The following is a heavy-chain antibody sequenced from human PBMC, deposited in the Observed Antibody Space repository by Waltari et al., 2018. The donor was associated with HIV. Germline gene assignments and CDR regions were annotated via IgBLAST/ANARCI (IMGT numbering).Heavy chain of an antibody. J-gene: IGHJ4*02. CDR2: ISGSGGNT. Sequence: EVQLLESGGGLVQPGGSLTLYCAVSGFSFSSYAMSWVRQAPGKGLEWVSNISGSGGNTYYADSVKGRFTISRDNSKNTLYLQMNSLRAEDTAVYYCAKGRSGIAEAGLNYWGQGTLVTVSS. CDR3: AKGRSGIAEAGLNY. CDR1: GFSFSSYA. D-gene: IGHD6-19*01. V-gene: IGHV3-23*01.